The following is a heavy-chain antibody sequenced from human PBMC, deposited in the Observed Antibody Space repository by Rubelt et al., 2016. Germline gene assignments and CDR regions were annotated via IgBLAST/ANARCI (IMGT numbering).Heavy chain of an antibody. CDR3: ARGYYYGMDV. J-gene: IGHJ6*02. Sequence: EVQLVESGGGLVQPGRSLRLSCEDSGFTFSSYWMHWVRQAPGRGLEWVPRIDSYGGTPTYADSVKGRFTISRDNAKKTLYLQMNSLGGEDTAVYYCARGYYYGMDVWGQGTTVTVSS. CDR1: GFTFSSYW. V-gene: IGHV3-74*03. CDR2: IDSYGGTP.